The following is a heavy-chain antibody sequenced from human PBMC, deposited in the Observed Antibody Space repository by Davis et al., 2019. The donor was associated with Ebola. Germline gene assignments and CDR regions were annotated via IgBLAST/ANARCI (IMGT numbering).Heavy chain of an antibody. CDR2: ISAYNGNT. V-gene: IGHV1-18*01. Sequence: ASVKVSCKASAGTFSSYVISWVRQAPGQGLEWMGWISAYNGNTNYAQKLQGRVTMTTDTSTSTAYMELRSLRSDDTAVYYCARDARWIQLWFIDYWGQGTLVTVSS. J-gene: IGHJ4*02. CDR3: ARDARWIQLWFIDY. CDR1: AGTFSSYV. D-gene: IGHD5-18*01.